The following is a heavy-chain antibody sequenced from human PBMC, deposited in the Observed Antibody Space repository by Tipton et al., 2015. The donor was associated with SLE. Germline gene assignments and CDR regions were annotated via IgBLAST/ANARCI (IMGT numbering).Heavy chain of an antibody. V-gene: IGHV4-39*07. D-gene: IGHD1-14*01. CDR1: GGSISNNDYY. CDR2: VHYRADT. Sequence: TLSLTCTVSGGSISNNDYYWGWIRQPPGKGLEWIASVHYRADTYYNASLSSRVAISIDTSKNEFSLKLTSVTAADTAVYFCARDRAICTRTTCYGDNWFDPWGQGTLVTVSS. CDR3: ARDRAICTRTTCYGDNWFDP. J-gene: IGHJ5*02.